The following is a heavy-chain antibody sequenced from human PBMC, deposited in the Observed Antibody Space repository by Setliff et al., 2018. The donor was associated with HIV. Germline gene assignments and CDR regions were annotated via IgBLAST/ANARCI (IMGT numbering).Heavy chain of an antibody. Sequence: ASVKVSCKASGYSFTSYGISWVRQAPGQGLEWMGWISTYNGNKNYAQNLQDRVTMTTDTSTSTAYMELRSLRFDDTAVYYCARFPNPSQIVVIMPPDYWGQGTLVTVTS. CDR2: ISTYNGNK. CDR3: ARFPNPSQIVVIMPPDY. V-gene: IGHV1-18*01. CDR1: GYSFTSYG. D-gene: IGHD3-22*01. J-gene: IGHJ4*02.